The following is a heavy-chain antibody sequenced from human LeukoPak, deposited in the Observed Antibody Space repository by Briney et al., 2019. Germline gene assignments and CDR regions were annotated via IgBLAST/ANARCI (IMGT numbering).Heavy chain of an antibody. CDR2: IYHSGST. CDR1: GYSISSGYY. V-gene: IGHV4-38-2*01. CDR3: ARHSFLWSGYRDNTPYNWFDP. J-gene: IGHJ5*02. Sequence: PSETLSLTCAVSGYSISSGYYWGWIRQPPGKGLEWIGSIYHSGSTYYNPSLKSRVTISVDTSKNQFSLKLSSVTAADTAVYYCARHSFLWSGYRDNTPYNWFDPWGQGTLVTVSS. D-gene: IGHD3-3*01.